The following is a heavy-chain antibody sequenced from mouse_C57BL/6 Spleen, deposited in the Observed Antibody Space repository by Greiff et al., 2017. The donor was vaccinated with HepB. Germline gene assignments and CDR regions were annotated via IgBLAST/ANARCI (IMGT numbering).Heavy chain of an antibody. Sequence: EVKLVESGGGLVKPGGSLKLSCAASGFTFSDYGMHWVRQAPEKGLEWVAYISSGSSTIYYADTVKGRFTISRDNAKNTLFLQMTSLRSEDTAMYYCARRHYYYAMDYWGQGTSVTVSS. D-gene: IGHD1-1*01. CDR2: ISSGSSTI. CDR3: ARRHYYYAMDY. J-gene: IGHJ4*01. V-gene: IGHV5-17*01. CDR1: GFTFSDYG.